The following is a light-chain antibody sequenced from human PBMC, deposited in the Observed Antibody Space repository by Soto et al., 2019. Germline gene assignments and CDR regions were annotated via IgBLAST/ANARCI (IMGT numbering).Light chain of an antibody. CDR3: QQYIRWPLT. CDR2: AAS. CDR1: QSVSSSY. J-gene: IGKJ4*01. V-gene: IGKV3-20*01. Sequence: DIVWTQSPGTLSLSPGERATLSCRSSQSVSSSYLVWHQQKPGQAPRLLIYAASRRATGIPDRFSGSGSGTDFTLTISSLQSEDFAVYYCQQYIRWPLTFGGGTKVDIK.